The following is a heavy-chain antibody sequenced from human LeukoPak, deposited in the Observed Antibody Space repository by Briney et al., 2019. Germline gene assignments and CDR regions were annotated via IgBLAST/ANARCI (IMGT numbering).Heavy chain of an antibody. CDR1: GGSISSSSHY. Sequence: SETLSLTCTVSGGSISSSSHYWVWIRQPPGKGLEWIGSIYYSGNTYYNPSLKSRVSISLDTSKNQFSLKLSSVTAADTAVYCCARRYYYDSSGRDPFDCWGQGTLVTVSS. J-gene: IGHJ4*02. V-gene: IGHV4-39*01. CDR2: IYYSGNT. CDR3: ARRYYYDSSGRDPFDC. D-gene: IGHD3-22*01.